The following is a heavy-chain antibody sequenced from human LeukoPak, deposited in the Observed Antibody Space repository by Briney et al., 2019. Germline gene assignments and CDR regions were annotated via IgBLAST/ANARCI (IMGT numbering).Heavy chain of an antibody. V-gene: IGHV1-69*05. Sequence: SVKVSCKASGGTFSSYAISWVRQAPGQGLEWMGGIIPIFGTANYAQKFQGRVTITTDESTSTAYMELSSLRSEDTAVYYCARSSDIVVVPAAILDLLYYYYMDVWGKGTTVTVSS. CDR1: GGTFSSYA. D-gene: IGHD2-2*02. CDR2: IIPIFGTA. J-gene: IGHJ6*03. CDR3: ARSSDIVVVPAAILDLLYYYYMDV.